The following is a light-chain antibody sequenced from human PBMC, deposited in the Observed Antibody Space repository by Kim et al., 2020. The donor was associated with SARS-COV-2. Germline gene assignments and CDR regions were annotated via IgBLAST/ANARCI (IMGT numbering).Light chain of an antibody. CDR3: SSYTSSSTWV. V-gene: IGLV2-14*03. J-gene: IGLJ3*02. Sequence: QSALTQPASVSASPGQSITISCTGTSSDVGGYNYVSWYQQHPGKAPKLMIYDVSNRPSGVSNRFSGSKSGNTASLTISGLQDEDEADYYCSSYTSSSTWVFGGGTQLTVL. CDR2: DVS. CDR1: SSDVGGYNY.